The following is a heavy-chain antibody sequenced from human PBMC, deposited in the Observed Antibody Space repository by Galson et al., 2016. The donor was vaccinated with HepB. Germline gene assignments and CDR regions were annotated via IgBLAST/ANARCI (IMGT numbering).Heavy chain of an antibody. D-gene: IGHD4-17*01. CDR3: AREDYGDNGYFDY. J-gene: IGHJ4*02. CDR1: GFTFSSYS. V-gene: IGHV3-30*04. Sequence: SLRLSCAASGFTFSSYSMHWVRQAPGKGLEWVAVISYDGSNKYYADSVKGRFTISRDNSKNTLYLQMNSLRAEDPAVYYCAREDYGDNGYFDYWAQGTLVTVSS. CDR2: ISYDGSNK.